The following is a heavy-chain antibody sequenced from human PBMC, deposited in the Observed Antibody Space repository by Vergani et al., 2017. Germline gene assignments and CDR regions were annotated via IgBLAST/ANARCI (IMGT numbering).Heavy chain of an antibody. J-gene: IGHJ6*02. Sequence: QVQLVESGGGVVQPGRSLRLSCAASGFTFSSYAMHWVRQAPGKGLEWVAVISYDGSNKYYADSVKGRFTISRDNSKNTLYLQMNSLRAEDTAVYYCAREGGSGSYRDYYYYGMDVWGQGTTVTVSS. CDR1: GFTFSSYA. CDR3: AREGGSGSYRDYYYYGMDV. V-gene: IGHV3-30-3*01. D-gene: IGHD3-10*01. CDR2: ISYDGSNK.